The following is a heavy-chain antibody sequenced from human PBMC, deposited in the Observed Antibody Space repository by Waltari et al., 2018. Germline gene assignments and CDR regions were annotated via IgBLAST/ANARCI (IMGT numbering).Heavy chain of an antibody. CDR2: IYTRGST. J-gene: IGHJ4*02. CDR1: GGPISSGSYY. D-gene: IGHD6-19*01. CDR3: AILSSSGWPNADY. Sequence: QVQLQESGPGLVKPSQTLSLTCTVSGGPISSGSYYWTWLRQPAGTGLEWIGRIYTRGSTNYNPSLKSRVTISVDTSKNQFSLKLSSVTAADTAVYYCAILSSSGWPNADYWGQGTLVTVSS. V-gene: IGHV4-61*02.